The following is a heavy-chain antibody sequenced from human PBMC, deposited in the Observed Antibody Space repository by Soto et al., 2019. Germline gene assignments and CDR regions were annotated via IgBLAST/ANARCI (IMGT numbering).Heavy chain of an antibody. V-gene: IGHV3-30-3*01. CDR3: ARTLENWNPSLFDY. D-gene: IGHD1-1*01. Sequence: QTGGSLRLYCAASGFTFSSYAMHWVRQAPGKGLEWVAVISYDGSNKYYADSVKGRFTISRDNSKNTLYLQMNSLRAEDTAVYYCARTLENWNPSLFDYWGQGTLVTVSS. CDR2: ISYDGSNK. J-gene: IGHJ4*02. CDR1: GFTFSSYA.